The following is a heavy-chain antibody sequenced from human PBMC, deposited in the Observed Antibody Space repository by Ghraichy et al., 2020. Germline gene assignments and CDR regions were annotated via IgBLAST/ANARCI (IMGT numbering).Heavy chain of an antibody. CDR3: ARSDQSGSGESFPFDAFDL. V-gene: IGHV4-59*01. CDR1: GASISSYY. CDR2: ISYNGNT. J-gene: IGHJ3*01. Sequence: SETLSLTCTVSGASISSYYYYNWVRQPPGKGLELLGYISYNGNTNYNPSLKSRVTISLDTSKRQFSLKLNSVTAADTAVYYCARSDQSGSGESFPFDAFDLWGQGTMVTVSS. D-gene: IGHD3-10*01.